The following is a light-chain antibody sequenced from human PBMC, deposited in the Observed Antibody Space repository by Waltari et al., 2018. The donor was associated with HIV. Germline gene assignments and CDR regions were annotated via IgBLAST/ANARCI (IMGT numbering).Light chain of an antibody. J-gene: IGLJ2*01. CDR2: EVS. V-gene: IGLV2-14*01. CDR1: TSDFNDNKY. CDR3: SSYKTRNSVV. Sequence: QSALIQLASVSGSPGQSVTIPCTGTTSDFNDNKYVSWYQQHPGRAPKPIIFEVSYRPSWVSDRFSGSKSGSTASLTISGLQTEDEADYYCSSYKTRNSVVFGGGTELIV.